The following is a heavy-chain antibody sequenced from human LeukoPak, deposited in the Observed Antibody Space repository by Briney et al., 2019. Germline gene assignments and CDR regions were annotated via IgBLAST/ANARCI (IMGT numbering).Heavy chain of an antibody. J-gene: IGHJ5*02. Sequence: PSETLSLTCTVSGGSISSYYWSWIRQPPGKGLEWIGYIYYSGSTNYNPSLKSRVTISVDTSKNQFSLKLSSVTAADTAVYYCASEITMVRGVIIGWFDPWGQGTLVTVSS. D-gene: IGHD3-10*01. V-gene: IGHV4-59*12. CDR2: IYYSGST. CDR3: ASEITMVRGVIIGWFDP. CDR1: GGSISSYY.